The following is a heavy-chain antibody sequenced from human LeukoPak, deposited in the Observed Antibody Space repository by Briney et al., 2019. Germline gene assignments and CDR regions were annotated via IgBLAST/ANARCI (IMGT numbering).Heavy chain of an antibody. V-gene: IGHV4-31*03. Sequence: SETLSLTCTVSGGSISSGGYYWSWIRQHPGKGLEWIGYIYYSGSTYYNPSLKSRVTISVDTSKNQFSLKLSSVTAADTAVYYCARDSATVIDYWGQGTLVTVSS. CDR2: IYYSGST. CDR1: GGSISSGGYY. J-gene: IGHJ4*02. CDR3: ARDSATVIDY. D-gene: IGHD4-17*01.